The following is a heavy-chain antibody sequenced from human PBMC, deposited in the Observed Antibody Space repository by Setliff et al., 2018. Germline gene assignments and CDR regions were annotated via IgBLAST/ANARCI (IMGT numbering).Heavy chain of an antibody. D-gene: IGHD6-19*01. Sequence: PGGSLRLSCAASGFTFSSYAMNWVRQAPGKGLEWVSAISVSGTAMYYVDSVKGRFTISRDNAKNSLYLQMNSLRVEDTAVYYCARDVVSGWYRRNNYFGMDVWGQGTTVTVSS. CDR3: ARDVVSGWYRRNNYFGMDV. V-gene: IGHV3-21*06. J-gene: IGHJ6*02. CDR1: GFTFSSYA. CDR2: ISVSGTAM.